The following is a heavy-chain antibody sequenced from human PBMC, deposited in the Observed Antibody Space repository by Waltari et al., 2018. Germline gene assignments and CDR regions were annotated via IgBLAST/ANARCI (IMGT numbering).Heavy chain of an antibody. D-gene: IGHD5-12*01. CDR3: ARHGGGYSGYPGHYYGMDV. CDR1: GYSISSGYY. J-gene: IGHJ6*02. V-gene: IGHV4-38-2*01. Sequence: QVQLQESGPGLVKPSETLSLTCAVSGYSISSGYYWGWIRQPPGKGLEWIGSIYHSGSTYYNPSLKSRVTISVDTSKNQFSLKLSSVTAADTAVYYCARHGGGYSGYPGHYYGMDVWGQGTTVTVSS. CDR2: IYHSGST.